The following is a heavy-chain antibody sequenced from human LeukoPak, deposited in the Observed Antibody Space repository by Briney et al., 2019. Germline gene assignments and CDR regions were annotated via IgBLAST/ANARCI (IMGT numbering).Heavy chain of an antibody. CDR2: IYYPGGT. CDR1: GGSINSTIHH. D-gene: IGHD1-14*01. CDR3: ASQHNGFDS. Sequence: SETLSLTCTVSGGSINSTIHHWGWIRQPPGKGLEWIGSIYYPGGTLYNPSLKSRVTIYVDMSKNQFSLTVNSVTAEDTAVYYCASQHNGFDSWGQGTLVTVSS. V-gene: IGHV4-39*01. J-gene: IGHJ5*01.